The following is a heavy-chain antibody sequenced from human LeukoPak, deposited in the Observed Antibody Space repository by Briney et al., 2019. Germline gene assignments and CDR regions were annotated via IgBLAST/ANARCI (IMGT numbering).Heavy chain of an antibody. Sequence: PSETLSLTCTVSGGSISRDYWSWIRQPPGKGLEWIGYIYYTGSTNYNPSLKSRVTISVDTSKNQFSLKLSSVTAADTAVYYCARREGVVTHFDYWGQGTLVTVSS. J-gene: IGHJ4*02. CDR2: IYYTGST. CDR1: GGSISRDY. V-gene: IGHV4-59*01. D-gene: IGHD2-15*01. CDR3: ARREGVVTHFDY.